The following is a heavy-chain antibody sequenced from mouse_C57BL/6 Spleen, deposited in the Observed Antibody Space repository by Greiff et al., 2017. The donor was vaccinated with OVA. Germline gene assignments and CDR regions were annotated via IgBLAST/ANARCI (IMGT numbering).Heavy chain of an antibody. Sequence: EVQRVESGGGLVQPGGSLKLSCAASGFTFSDYYMYWVRQTPEKRLEWVAYISNGGGSTYYPDTVKGRFTISRDNAKNTLYLQMSRLKSEDTAMYYCARNYGKIFDYWGQGTTLTVSS. J-gene: IGHJ2*01. CDR3: ARNYGKIFDY. CDR1: GFTFSDYY. D-gene: IGHD1-1*01. CDR2: ISNGGGST. V-gene: IGHV5-12*01.